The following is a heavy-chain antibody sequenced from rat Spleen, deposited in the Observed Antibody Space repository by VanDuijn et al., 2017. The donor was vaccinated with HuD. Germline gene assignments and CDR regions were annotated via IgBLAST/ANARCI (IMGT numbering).Heavy chain of an antibody. D-gene: IGHD2-1*01. Sequence: EVQLVESGGGLVQPGRSLKLSCVASGFTFNNYWMTWIRQAPGKGLEWVASITNTGGSTYYPDSVKGRFSISRDDAKSTLYLQMDSLRSEDTATYYCATVTYEGARFDYWGQGVMVTVSS. CDR3: ATVTYEGARFDY. CDR1: GFTFNNYW. CDR2: ITNTGGST. J-gene: IGHJ2*01. V-gene: IGHV5-31*01.